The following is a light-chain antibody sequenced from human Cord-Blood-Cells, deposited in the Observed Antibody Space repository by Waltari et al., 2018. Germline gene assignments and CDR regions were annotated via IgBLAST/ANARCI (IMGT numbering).Light chain of an antibody. J-gene: IGLJ2*01. V-gene: IGLV1-40*01. CDR2: GNS. CDR1: SSNIGAGYD. CDR3: QSYDSSLSGSEVV. Sequence: QSVLTQPPSVSGAPGQRVTISCTGSSSNIGAGYDVHWYQQLPGTAPKLLIYGNSTRPSGVPDRFSGSKSGTSASLAITGLQAEDEADYYCQSYDSSLSGSEVVFGGGTKLTVL.